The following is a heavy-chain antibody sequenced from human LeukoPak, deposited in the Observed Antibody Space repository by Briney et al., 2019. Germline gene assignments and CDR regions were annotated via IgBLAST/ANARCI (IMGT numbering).Heavy chain of an antibody. CDR1: GFFFSSYW. D-gene: IGHD1-26*01. CDR3: ARGGGSYERYFDY. J-gene: IGHJ4*02. V-gene: IGHV3-7*01. Sequence: GGSLRLSCAASGFFFSSYWMSWVRQAPGKGLEWVAYIKEDGSEKYYVGSVKGRFTISRDNAKNSLFLQMNSLRAEDTAVYYCARGGGSYERYFDYWGQGTLVTVSS. CDR2: IKEDGSEK.